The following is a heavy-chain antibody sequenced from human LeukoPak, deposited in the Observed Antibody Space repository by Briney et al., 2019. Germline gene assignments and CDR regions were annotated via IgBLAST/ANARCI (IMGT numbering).Heavy chain of an antibody. CDR3: ARDSGMVRGTVDY. CDR1: GYTFTSYY. V-gene: IGHV1-46*01. CDR2: INPSGGST. J-gene: IGHJ4*02. Sequence: ASAKVSCKSSGYTFTSYYMYWVRQAPGQGLEWMGIINPSGGSTSYAQKFQGRVTMTRDTSTSTVYMELSSLRSEDTAVYYCARDSGMVRGTVDYWGQGTLVTVSS. D-gene: IGHD3-10*01.